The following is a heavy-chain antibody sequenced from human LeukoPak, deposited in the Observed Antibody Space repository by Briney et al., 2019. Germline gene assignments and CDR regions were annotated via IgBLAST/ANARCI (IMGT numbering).Heavy chain of an antibody. Sequence: PSETLSLTCTVSGDSITSYFWSWIRQPPGRGLELIGYIYYNGDTKYNPSLRSRVTISVDTSKNQFSLRLNSVTAADTAVYYCARVSVGALDYWGQGTLVTVSS. CDR3: ARVSVGALDY. D-gene: IGHD1-26*01. CDR2: IYYNGDT. CDR1: GDSITSYF. J-gene: IGHJ4*02. V-gene: IGHV4-59*12.